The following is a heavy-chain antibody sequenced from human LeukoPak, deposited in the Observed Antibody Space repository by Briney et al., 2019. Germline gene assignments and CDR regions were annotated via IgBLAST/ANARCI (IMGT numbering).Heavy chain of an antibody. CDR1: GDSMTKNY. J-gene: IGHJ4*02. Sequence: PSETLSLTCTVSGDSMTKNYWNWIRQPAGEGLEWIGRVYSSGGTNYNPSLKSRVSISVDKSKSQFSLKLSSVTAADTAVYYCAWRRYGDYFFDYWGQGTLVTVSS. CDR3: AWRRYGDYFFDY. CDR2: VYSSGGT. V-gene: IGHV4-4*07. D-gene: IGHD4-17*01.